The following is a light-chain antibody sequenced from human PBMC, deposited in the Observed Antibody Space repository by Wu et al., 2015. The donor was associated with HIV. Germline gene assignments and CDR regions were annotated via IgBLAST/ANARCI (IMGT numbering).Light chain of an antibody. Sequence: EIVLTQSPGTLSLSPGERATLSCRASQSVYSKVAWYHQKPGQGPRLLIYGASTRATGIPARFSGSGSGTDFTLTISSLEPEDFAVYYCRQRGNLYSFGQGTKLEIK. CDR2: GAS. CDR1: QSVYSK. J-gene: IGKJ2*01. V-gene: IGKV3-11*01. CDR3: RQRGNLYS.